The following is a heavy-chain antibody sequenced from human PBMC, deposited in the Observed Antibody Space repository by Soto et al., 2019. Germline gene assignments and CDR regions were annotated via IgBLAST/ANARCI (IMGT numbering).Heavy chain of an antibody. CDR3: ASATGAGSYYWGYYFDY. CDR2: ISGHNGNT. V-gene: IGHV1-18*01. Sequence: QVQLVQSGAEVKKPGASVKVSCKASGYTFTNYGISWVRQAPGQGLEWMGWISGHNGNTNYAQNLQGRGTMTPHTSTSTAYMELRSLRSADTAVYYCASATGAGSYYWGYYFDYWGQGTLVTVSS. J-gene: IGHJ4*02. D-gene: IGHD2-15*01. CDR1: GYTFTNYG.